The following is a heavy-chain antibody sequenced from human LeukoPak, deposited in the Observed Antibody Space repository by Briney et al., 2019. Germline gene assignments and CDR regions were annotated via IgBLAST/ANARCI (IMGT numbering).Heavy chain of an antibody. J-gene: IGHJ5*02. CDR1: GGSMNSHY. D-gene: IGHD3-10*01. CDR2: MLDTVTT. V-gene: IGHV4-59*11. CDR3: ARDPSSFGGRFDP. Sequence: SETLSLTCTVSGGSMNSHYWSWIRQPRGKGLEWIGYMLDTVTTKDNPSLKSRFTLSVDTSKNQFSLKLSSVTAADTAVYYCARDPSSFGGRFDPWGQGTLVAVSS.